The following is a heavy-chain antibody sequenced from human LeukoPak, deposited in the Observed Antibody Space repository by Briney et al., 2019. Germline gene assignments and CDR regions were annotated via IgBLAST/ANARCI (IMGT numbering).Heavy chain of an antibody. CDR3: ARGLYSSSSGGYYFDY. CDR2: FYYSGST. Sequence: KSSETLSLTCTVSGGSISSYYWRWLRHPPGTGLIRFGYFYYSGSTNFNPSLKSRVTISVDTSKNQFSLKLSSVTAADTAVYYCARGLYSSSSGGYYFDYWGQGTLVTVSS. CDR1: GGSISSYY. D-gene: IGHD6-6*01. V-gene: IGHV4-59*01. J-gene: IGHJ4*02.